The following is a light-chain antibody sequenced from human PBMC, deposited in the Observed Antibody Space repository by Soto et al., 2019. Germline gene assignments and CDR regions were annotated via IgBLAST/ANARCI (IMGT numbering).Light chain of an antibody. CDR1: QNLGTLY. J-gene: IGKJ5*01. Sequence: EIVLTQSPGTLSLSPGERGTLSCRASQNLGTLYLAWFQQKSGQAPRLLIYSASGRATGIPDRFTGSGSGTDFTLTINRVEPEDFAVYFCQQYGSSPITFGQGTRLEIK. V-gene: IGKV3-20*01. CDR2: SAS. CDR3: QQYGSSPIT.